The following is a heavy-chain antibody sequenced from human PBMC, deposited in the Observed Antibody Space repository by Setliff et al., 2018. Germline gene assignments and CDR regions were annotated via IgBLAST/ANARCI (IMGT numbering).Heavy chain of an antibody. CDR2: VDPEDGET. CDR3: ATLSKYPYGSGSYMGIRWFDP. V-gene: IGHV1-69-2*01. Sequence: GASVKVSCKASGYTFTDYYMHWVQQAPGKGLEWMGRVDPEDGETISAEKFQGRVTITADTSTDTAYMELSSLRSEGTAVYYCATLSKYPYGSGSYMGIRWFDPWGQGTRVTVSS. D-gene: IGHD3-10*01. J-gene: IGHJ5*02. CDR1: GYTFTDYY.